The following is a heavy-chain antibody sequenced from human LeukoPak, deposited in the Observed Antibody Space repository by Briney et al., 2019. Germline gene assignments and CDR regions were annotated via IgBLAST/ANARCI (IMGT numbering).Heavy chain of an antibody. J-gene: IGHJ6*02. D-gene: IGHD6-13*01. V-gene: IGHV3-23*01. CDR3: ANFGAAAADYYYYGMDV. CDR1: GFTFSSYA. CDR2: ISGSGGST. Sequence: GGSLRLSCAASGFTFSSYAMSWVRQAPGKGLEWVSAISGSGGSTYYADSVKGRFTISRDNSKDTRYLQMNSLRAEDTAVYYCANFGAAAADYYYYGMDVWGQGTTVTVSS.